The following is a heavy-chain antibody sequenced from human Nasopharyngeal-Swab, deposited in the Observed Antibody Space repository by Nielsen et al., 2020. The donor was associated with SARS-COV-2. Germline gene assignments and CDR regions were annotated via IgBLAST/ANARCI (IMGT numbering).Heavy chain of an antibody. CDR3: AKPATTGTSYFDY. Sequence: GESLKISCAASGFTFSCYAMGWVRQAPGKGLEWVSAISGSGGSTYYADSVKGRFTISRDNSKNTLYLQMNSLRAEDTAVYYCAKPATTGTSYFDYWGQGTLVTVSS. J-gene: IGHJ4*02. D-gene: IGHD1-1*01. CDR1: GFTFSCYA. CDR2: ISGSGGST. V-gene: IGHV3-23*01.